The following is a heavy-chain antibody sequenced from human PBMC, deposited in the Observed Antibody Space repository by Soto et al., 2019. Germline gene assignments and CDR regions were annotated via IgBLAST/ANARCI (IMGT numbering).Heavy chain of an antibody. V-gene: IGHV3-11*01. Sequence: GGSLRLSCAASGFIFSDYYMSWIRQAPGKGLEWISYISSSDNIIYYADSVKGRFTISRDKAKNSLYLQMNSLRAEDTAVYYCARDRGYYDSSGYFDYWGQGTLVTVSS. CDR3: ARDRGYYDSSGYFDY. CDR1: GFIFSDYY. J-gene: IGHJ4*02. CDR2: ISSSDNII. D-gene: IGHD3-22*01.